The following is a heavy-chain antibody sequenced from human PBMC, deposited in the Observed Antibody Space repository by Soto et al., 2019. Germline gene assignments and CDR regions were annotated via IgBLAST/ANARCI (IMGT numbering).Heavy chain of an antibody. CDR3: ARAGDYGDYLYYFDY. CDR2: ISSSSSYI. D-gene: IGHD4-17*01. CDR1: GFTFSSYS. J-gene: IGHJ4*02. V-gene: IGHV3-21*01. Sequence: EVQLVESGGGLVKPGGSLRLSCAASGFTFSSYSMNWVRQAPGKGLEWVSSISSSSSYIYYADSVKGRFTISRDNAKNSLYLQMNSLRAEDTAVYYCARAGDYGDYLYYFDYWGQGTLVTVSS.